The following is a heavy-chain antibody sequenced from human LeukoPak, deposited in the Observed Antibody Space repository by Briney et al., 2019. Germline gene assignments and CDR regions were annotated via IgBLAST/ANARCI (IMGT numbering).Heavy chain of an antibody. Sequence: GGSLRLSCAASGFSFSNYGMHWVRQAPGKGLEWVAFTQFDGNKKYYADSVKGRFTISRDNSKNTLYLQMNSLRAEDTAVYYCAKDEGSSWYNYFDYWGQGTLVTVSS. D-gene: IGHD6-13*01. CDR1: GFSFSNYG. CDR2: TQFDGNKK. CDR3: AKDEGSSWYNYFDY. V-gene: IGHV3-30*02. J-gene: IGHJ4*02.